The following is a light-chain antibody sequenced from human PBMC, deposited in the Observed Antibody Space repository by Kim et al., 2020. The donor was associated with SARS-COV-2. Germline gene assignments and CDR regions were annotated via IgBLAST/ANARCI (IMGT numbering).Light chain of an antibody. CDR3: TAWDDSLSGVV. CDR2: SNY. CDR1: SYNIGSNY. V-gene: IGLV1-47*01. J-gene: IGLJ2*01. Sequence: GQRVTIACSGSSYNIGSNYVYWYPQLPGTAPKLLIYSNYQRPSGVPDRFSASKSATSASLAISGLRSEDEADYYCTAWDDSLSGVVFGGGTQLTVL.